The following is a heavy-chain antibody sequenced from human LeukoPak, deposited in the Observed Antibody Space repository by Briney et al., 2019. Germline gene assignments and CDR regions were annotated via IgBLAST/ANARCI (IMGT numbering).Heavy chain of an antibody. Sequence: GGSLRLSCAASGFTFTSYGMNWVRQAPGKGLEWVSSISVGGDYIYYADSVRGRFTISRDNSKSTLYLQMNSLRAEDTAVYYCAKIAVSGLWYFDLWGRGTLVTVSS. J-gene: IGHJ2*01. D-gene: IGHD6-19*01. CDR3: AKIAVSGLWYFDL. V-gene: IGHV3-23*01. CDR1: GFTFTSYG. CDR2: ISVGGDYI.